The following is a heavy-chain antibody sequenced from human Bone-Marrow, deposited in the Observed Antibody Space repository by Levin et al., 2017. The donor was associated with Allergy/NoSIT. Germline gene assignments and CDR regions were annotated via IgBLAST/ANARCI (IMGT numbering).Heavy chain of an antibody. D-gene: IGHD5-12*01. CDR3: ARLDTWTFSFAQDSGYDSREYYFDY. CDR2: IYYSGST. V-gene: IGHV4-39*01. CDR1: GGSISSSSYY. Sequence: SQTLSLTCTVSGGSISSSSYYWGWIRQPPGKGLEWIGSIYYSGSTYYNPSLKSRVTISVDTSKNQFSLKLSSVTAADTAVYYCARLDTWTFSFAQDSGYDSREYYFDYWGQGTLVTVSS. J-gene: IGHJ4*02.